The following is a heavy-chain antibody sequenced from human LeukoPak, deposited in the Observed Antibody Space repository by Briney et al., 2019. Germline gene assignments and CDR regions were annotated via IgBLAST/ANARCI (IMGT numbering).Heavy chain of an antibody. Sequence: ASVKVSCKASGYTFTAYYIQWVRQAPGQGLEWMGLINPNSGVTNYAQKFQGRVTMTRDTSISTAYMELSSLTSDDTAAYFCARGELISMLLEYWGQGTLVTVSS. CDR1: GYTFTAYY. V-gene: IGHV1-2*02. CDR2: INPNSGVT. CDR3: ARGELISMLLEY. J-gene: IGHJ4*02. D-gene: IGHD2-8*01.